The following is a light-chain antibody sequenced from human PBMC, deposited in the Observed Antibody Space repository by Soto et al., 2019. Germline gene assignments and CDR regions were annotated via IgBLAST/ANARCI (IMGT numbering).Light chain of an antibody. CDR3: QQRSNWQT. CDR1: QSVSSY. CDR2: DAS. J-gene: IGKJ1*01. V-gene: IGKV3-11*01. Sequence: EKVMTQSPATLSVSPGERATLSCRASQSVSSYLAWYQQKPGQAPRLLIYDASNRATGIPARFSGSGSGTDFTLTISSLEPEDFAVYYCQQRSNWQTFGQGTKVDIK.